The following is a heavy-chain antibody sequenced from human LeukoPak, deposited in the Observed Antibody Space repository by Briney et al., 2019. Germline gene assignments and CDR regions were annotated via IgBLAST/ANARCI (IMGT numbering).Heavy chain of an antibody. CDR2: ISNDGSTI. J-gene: IGHJ3*02. Sequence: GGSLRLSCAASGFTFSDYYMSWIRQAPGKGLERVSYISNDGSTIYYADSVKGRFTISRDNAKNSLYLQMNSLRAEDTAVYYCARGPGIVVVVAGPGAFDIWGQGTMVTVSS. D-gene: IGHD2-15*01. CDR3: ARGPGIVVVVAGPGAFDI. CDR1: GFTFSDYY. V-gene: IGHV3-11*04.